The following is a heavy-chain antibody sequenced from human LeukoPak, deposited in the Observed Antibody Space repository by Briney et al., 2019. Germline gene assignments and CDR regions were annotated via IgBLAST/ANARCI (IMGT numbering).Heavy chain of an antibody. V-gene: IGHV1-3*01. CDR2: INVGNGNT. Sequence: GASVKVSCKASGYTFTSYVIHWVRQAPGQRLEWMGWINVGNGNTKYSQKFQGRVIITRDTPASTAYMELSSLRSEDTAVYYCARDLLGTSRPSDYWGQGTLVTVSS. J-gene: IGHJ4*02. D-gene: IGHD2-8*01. CDR1: GYTFTSYV. CDR3: ARDLLGTSRPSDY.